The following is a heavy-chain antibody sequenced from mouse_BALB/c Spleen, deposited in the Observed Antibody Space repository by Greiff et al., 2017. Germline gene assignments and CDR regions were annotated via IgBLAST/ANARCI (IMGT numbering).Heavy chain of an antibody. V-gene: IGHV1-63*02. D-gene: IGHD2-10*01. CDR3: ARSYYGNYSDY. J-gene: IGHJ2*01. Sequence: VKLQESGAELVRPGTSVKISCKASGYTFTNYWLGWVKQRPGHGLEWIGDIYPGGGYTNYNEKFKGKATLTADTSSSTAYMQLSSLTSEDSAVYFCARSYYGNYSDYWGQGTTLTVSS. CDR1: GYTFTNYW. CDR2: IYPGGGYT.